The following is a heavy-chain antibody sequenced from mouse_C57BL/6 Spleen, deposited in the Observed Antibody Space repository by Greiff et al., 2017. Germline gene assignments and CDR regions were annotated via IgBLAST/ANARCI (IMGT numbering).Heavy chain of an antibody. V-gene: IGHV1-72*01. CDR2: IDPNRGGT. D-gene: IGHD2-3*01. Sequence: QVQLQQPGAELVKPGASVKLSCKASGYTFTSYWMHWVKQRPGRGLEWIGRIDPNRGGTKYNEKFKSKATLTVDKPSSTAYMQLSSLTSEDSAVYYCARGSYDGYYGGLAYWGQGTLVTVSA. J-gene: IGHJ3*01. CDR1: GYTFTSYW. CDR3: ARGSYDGYYGGLAY.